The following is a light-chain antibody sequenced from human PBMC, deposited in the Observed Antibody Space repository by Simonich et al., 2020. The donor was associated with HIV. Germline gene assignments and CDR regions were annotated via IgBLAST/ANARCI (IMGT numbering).Light chain of an antibody. Sequence: DIQMTQSPSSLSASVGDRVTITCRASQDISNSLVWYQQKPGKAPKLLLYAASRLESVVPSRFSGSGSGTDYTLTISSLQPEDFAAYYCQQYYSTPTFGGGTKVEIK. CDR1: QDISNS. V-gene: IGKV1-NL1*01. CDR2: AAS. J-gene: IGKJ4*01. CDR3: QQYYSTPT.